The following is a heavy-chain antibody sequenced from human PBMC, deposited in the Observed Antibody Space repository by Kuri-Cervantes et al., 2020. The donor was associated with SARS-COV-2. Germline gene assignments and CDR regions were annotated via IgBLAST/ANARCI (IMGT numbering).Heavy chain of an antibody. CDR1: GFTVSSYA. V-gene: IGHV3-30-3*01. Sequence: GGSLRLSCAASGFTVSSYAMLWVRQASGKELEWVAVISYDGSNNYYADSVKGRFTISRDNSKNTLYLQMNSLRAEDTAVYYCARDRGVDYCSSISCPSGPFGPFDPWGQGTLVTVSS. CDR3: ARDRGVDYCSSISCPSGPFGPFDP. D-gene: IGHD2-2*01. CDR2: ISYDGSNN. J-gene: IGHJ5*02.